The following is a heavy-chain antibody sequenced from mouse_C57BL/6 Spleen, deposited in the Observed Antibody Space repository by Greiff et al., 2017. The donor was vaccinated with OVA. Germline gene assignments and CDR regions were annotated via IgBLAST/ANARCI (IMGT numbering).Heavy chain of an antibody. CDR3: ARRPTVVATWYCDV. CDR2: ISGGGGNT. V-gene: IGHV5-9*01. J-gene: IGHJ1*03. CDR1: GFTFSSYT. Sequence: EVQLVESGGGLVKPGGSLKLSCAASGFTFSSYTMSWVRQTPEKRLEWVATISGGGGNTYYPDSVKGRFTISRDNAKNTLYLQMSSLRSEDTALYYCARRPTVVATWYCDVWGTGTTVTVSS. D-gene: IGHD1-1*01.